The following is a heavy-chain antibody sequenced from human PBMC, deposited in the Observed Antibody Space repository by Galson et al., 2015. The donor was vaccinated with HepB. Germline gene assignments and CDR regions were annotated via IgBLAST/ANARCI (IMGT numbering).Heavy chain of an antibody. CDR2: INPSGGST. CDR3: ARGLGEVGALLALWFDP. V-gene: IGHV1-46*01. CDR1: GYTFTSYY. Sequence: SVKVSCKASGYTFTSYYMHWVRQAPGQGLEWMGIINPSGGSTSYAQKFQGRVTMTRDTSTSTVYMELSSLRSEDTAVYYCARGLGEVGALLALWFDPWGQGTLVTVSS. D-gene: IGHD1-26*01. J-gene: IGHJ5*02.